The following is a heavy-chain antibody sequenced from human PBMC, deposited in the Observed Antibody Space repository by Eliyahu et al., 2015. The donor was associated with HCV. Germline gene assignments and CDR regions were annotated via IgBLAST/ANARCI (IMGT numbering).Heavy chain of an antibody. J-gene: IGHJ6*02. D-gene: IGHD3-10*01. CDR3: ARAIRITMVQGVTNYYYYGMDV. CDR1: GGTFSSYA. CDR2: IIPIFGTA. V-gene: IGHV1-69*06. Sequence: EVKKPGSSVKVSCKASGGTFSSYAISWLRQAPGQXLEWMGGIIPIFGTANYAQKFQGXVTIXADKATSTAYMXLSSLRSEDTAVYYCARAIRITMVQGVTNYYYYGMDVWGQGTTVTVSS.